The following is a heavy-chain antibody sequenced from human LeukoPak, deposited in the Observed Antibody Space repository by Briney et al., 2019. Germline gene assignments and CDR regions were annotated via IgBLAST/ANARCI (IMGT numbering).Heavy chain of an antibody. Sequence: GGSLRLSCAASGFTFSDYYMSWVRQPPGKGLEWVTGINWNGGSTGYADSVKGRFTISRDIAKNSLYLQMNSLRAEDTALYYCARGYCSGNTCFPFDYWGQGTLVTVSS. CDR2: INWNGGST. D-gene: IGHD2-15*01. CDR3: ARGYCSGNTCFPFDY. J-gene: IGHJ4*02. V-gene: IGHV3-20*04. CDR1: GFTFSDYY.